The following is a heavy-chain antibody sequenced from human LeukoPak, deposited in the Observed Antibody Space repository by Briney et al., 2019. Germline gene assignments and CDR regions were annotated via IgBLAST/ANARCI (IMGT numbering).Heavy chain of an antibody. Sequence: SQTLSLTCAISGDSVSSNSAAWNWIRQSPSRGLEWLGRTYYRSKWYNDYAVSVKSRITINPDTSKNQFSLQLNSVTPEDTAVYYCARGYCSGGSCEDYYYYMDVWGKGTTVTVSS. CDR1: GDSVSSNSAA. CDR2: TYYRSKWYN. CDR3: ARGYCSGGSCEDYYYYMDV. J-gene: IGHJ6*03. D-gene: IGHD2-15*01. V-gene: IGHV6-1*01.